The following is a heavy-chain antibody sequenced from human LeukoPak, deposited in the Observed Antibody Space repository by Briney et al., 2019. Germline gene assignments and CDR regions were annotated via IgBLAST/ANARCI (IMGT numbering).Heavy chain of an antibody. D-gene: IGHD5-12*01. CDR2: IFYSGST. J-gene: IGHJ6*03. CDR1: GGSISNHY. CDR3: ARNSGYSGYDYYYYYYMDV. V-gene: IGHV4-59*11. Sequence: SETLSLTCTVSGGSISNHYWSWIRQPPGKGLEWIGYIFYSGSTNNNPALKSRVTMSVDTSKNQFSLKLSSVTAADTAVYYCARNSGYSGYDYYYYYYMDVWGKGTTVTISS.